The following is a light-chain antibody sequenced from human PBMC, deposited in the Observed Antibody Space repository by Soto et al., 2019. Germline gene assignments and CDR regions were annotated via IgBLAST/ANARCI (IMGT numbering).Light chain of an antibody. CDR2: VEGSGSY. Sequence: QLVLTQSSSASASLGSSVKLTCSLSSGHSSYIIAWHQQQPGKAPRYLMKVEGSGSYDKGSAVPDRFSGSSSGADRYLIISNLQFEDEADYYCETWDSNTVVFGGGTKVTVL. V-gene: IGLV4-60*02. CDR1: SGHSSYI. J-gene: IGLJ2*01. CDR3: ETWDSNTVV.